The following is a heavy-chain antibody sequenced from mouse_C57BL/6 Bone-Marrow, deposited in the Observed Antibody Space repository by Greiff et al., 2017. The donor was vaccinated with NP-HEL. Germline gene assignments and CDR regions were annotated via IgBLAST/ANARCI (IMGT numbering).Heavy chain of an antibody. CDR1: GYTFTGYW. Sequence: QVQLQQSGAELMKPGASVKLSCKATGYTFTGYWIEWVKQRPGHGLEWIGEILPGSGSTNYNEKFKGKATFTADTSSNTAYMQLSSLTTEDSAIYYCASSAGYYSNPYWYFDVWGTGTTVTVSS. CDR2: ILPGSGST. CDR3: ASSAGYYSNPYWYFDV. D-gene: IGHD2-5*01. V-gene: IGHV1-9*01. J-gene: IGHJ1*03.